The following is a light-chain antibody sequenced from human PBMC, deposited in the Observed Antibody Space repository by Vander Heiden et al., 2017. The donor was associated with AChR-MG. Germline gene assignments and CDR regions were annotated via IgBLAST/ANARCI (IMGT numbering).Light chain of an antibody. CDR3: QNYDPVRIT. V-gene: IGKV1-33*01. CDR1: QDIGDS. Sequence: QMTQSPSSLSASVGDRVTITCQASQDIGDSLNWYQQKSGKAPKLLIYDASNLETGVPARGSGSASGTDFTSTSSSLQPEDIATYYCQNYDPVRITFGQGTRLEIK. J-gene: IGKJ5*01. CDR2: DAS.